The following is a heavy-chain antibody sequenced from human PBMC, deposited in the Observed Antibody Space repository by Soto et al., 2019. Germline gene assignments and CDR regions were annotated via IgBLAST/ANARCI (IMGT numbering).Heavy chain of an antibody. D-gene: IGHD2-2*01. V-gene: IGHV4-31*03. J-gene: IGHJ6*04. CDR2: IYFSGST. Sequence: QVQLQESGPGLVKPSQTLSLTCTVSGGSISSGGYYWSWIRQHPGKGLEWIGYIYFSGSTYYNPSLKSRVTISVDTSKNQFSLKLSSVTAADTAVYYCARDCSSTSCYVMDVWGKGTTVTVSS. CDR3: ARDCSSTSCYVMDV. CDR1: GGSISSGGYY.